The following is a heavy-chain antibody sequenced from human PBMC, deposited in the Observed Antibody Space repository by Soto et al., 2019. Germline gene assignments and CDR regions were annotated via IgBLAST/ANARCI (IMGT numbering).Heavy chain of an antibody. Sequence: GASVKVSCKASGGTFSSYAISWVRQAPGQGLEWMGGIIPIFGTANYAQKFQGRVTITADESTSTAYMELSSLRSEDTAVYYCARFSGSYPGTRFDPWGQGTLVTVSS. J-gene: IGHJ5*02. CDR3: ARFSGSYPGTRFDP. CDR1: GGTFSSYA. V-gene: IGHV1-69*13. CDR2: IIPIFGTA. D-gene: IGHD1-26*01.